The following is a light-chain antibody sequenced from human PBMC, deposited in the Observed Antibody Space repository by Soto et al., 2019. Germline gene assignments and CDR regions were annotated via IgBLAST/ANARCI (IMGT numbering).Light chain of an antibody. CDR2: DAS. J-gene: IGKJ5*01. V-gene: IGKV3-11*01. Sequence: VLSQSPATLSLSPGERSALSCSASQSVSSYLAWYQQKPGQAPRLLIYDASNRATGIPARFSGSGSGTDFTLTTSSLEPEDFAVYHCQQRSNWPPSITFGQGTRLEIK. CDR1: QSVSSY. CDR3: QQRSNWPPSIT.